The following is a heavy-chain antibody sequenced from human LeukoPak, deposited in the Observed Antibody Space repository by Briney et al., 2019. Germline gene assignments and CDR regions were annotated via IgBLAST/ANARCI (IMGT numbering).Heavy chain of an antibody. Sequence: GASVKVSCKASGYTFTGYYMHWVRQAPGQGLEWMGWINPNSGGTNYAQKFQGRVTMTRDTSISTAYMELSRLRSDDTAVYYCARGESPLLYSSSWARWHLNFDYWGQGTLVTVSS. V-gene: IGHV1-2*02. CDR1: GYTFTGYY. D-gene: IGHD6-13*01. CDR2: INPNSGGT. CDR3: ARGESPLLYSSSWARWHLNFDY. J-gene: IGHJ4*02.